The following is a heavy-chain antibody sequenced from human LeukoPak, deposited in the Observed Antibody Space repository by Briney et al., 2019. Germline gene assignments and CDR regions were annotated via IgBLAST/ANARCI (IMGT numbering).Heavy chain of an antibody. Sequence: SVKVSCKASGGTFSSYAISWVRQAPGQGLEWMGGIIPLFGTANYAQKFQGRVTITADKSTSTAYMELSSLRSEETAVYYCARDKYAGTTHFDAFDIWGQGTMVTVSS. CDR2: IIPLFGTA. V-gene: IGHV1-69*06. D-gene: IGHD1-1*01. CDR3: ARDKYAGTTHFDAFDI. J-gene: IGHJ3*02. CDR1: GGTFSSYA.